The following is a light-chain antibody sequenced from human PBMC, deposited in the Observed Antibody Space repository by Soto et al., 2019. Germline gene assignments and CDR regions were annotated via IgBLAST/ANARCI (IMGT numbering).Light chain of an antibody. V-gene: IGKV1-39*01. CDR2: AAS. CDR1: QNIRNY. J-gene: IGKJ1*01. CDR3: QQSYSTLWT. Sequence: IQMTQSPSSLSASVGDRVTITCRTTQNIRNYLNWYQQKPGTAPKLLIYAASTLQSGVPSRFSGSGSVTDFTLTISSLQPEDSATYYCQQSYSTLWTFGQGTKVDIK.